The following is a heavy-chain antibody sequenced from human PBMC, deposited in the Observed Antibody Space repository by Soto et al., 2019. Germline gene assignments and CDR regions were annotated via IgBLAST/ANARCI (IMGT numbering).Heavy chain of an antibody. V-gene: IGHV1-69*13. D-gene: IGHD6-19*01. CDR1: RGTFSSDA. CDR3: ARASGYVSGWYHDY. CDR2: LIPILGTT. J-gene: IGHJ4*02. Sequence: GASVKVSCKASRGTFSSDAVSWVRQDPGQGLEWMGGLIPILGTTHYAQKFQGRVTITADESTNTAYMELRSLRSDDTAVYYCARASGYVSGWYHDYWGQGTRVTVSS.